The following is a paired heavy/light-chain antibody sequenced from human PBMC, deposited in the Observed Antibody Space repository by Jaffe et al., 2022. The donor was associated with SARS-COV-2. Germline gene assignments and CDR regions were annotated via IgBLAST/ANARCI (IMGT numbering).Heavy chain of an antibody. V-gene: IGHV3-23*01. J-gene: IGHJ3*02. D-gene: IGHD2-15*01. Sequence: EVQLLESGGGLVQPGGSLRLSCAASGFTFSSYAMSWVRQAPGKGLEWVSAISGSGGSTYYADSVKGRFTISRDNSKNTLYLQMNSLRAEDTAVYYCAKETDFVGYCSGGSCSDAFDIWGQGTMVTVSS. CDR2: ISGSGGST. CDR3: AKETDFVGYCSGGSCSDAFDI. CDR1: GFTFSSYA.
Light chain of an antibody. CDR2: QDS. Sequence: SYELTQPPSVSVSPGQTASITCSGDKLGDKYACWYQQKPGQSPVLVIYQDSKRPSGIPERFSGSNSGNTATLTISGTQAMDEADYYCQAWDSSTFYVFGTGTKVTVL. CDR3: QAWDSSTFYV. CDR1: KLGDKY. V-gene: IGLV3-1*01. J-gene: IGLJ1*01.